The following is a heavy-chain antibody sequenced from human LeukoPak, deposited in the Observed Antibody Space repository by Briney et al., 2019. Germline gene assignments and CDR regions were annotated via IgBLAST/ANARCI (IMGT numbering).Heavy chain of an antibody. CDR2: INPNSGGT. J-gene: IGHJ6*03. V-gene: IGHV1-2*02. CDR3: ARARWFGESPHMDV. Sequence: ASVKVSCKASGYTFTGYYMHWVRQAPGQGLEWMGWINPNSGGTNYAQKFQGRVTMTRDTSISTAYMELSRLRSDDTAAYYCARARWFGESPHMDVWGKGTTVTVSS. CDR1: GYTFTGYY. D-gene: IGHD3-10*01.